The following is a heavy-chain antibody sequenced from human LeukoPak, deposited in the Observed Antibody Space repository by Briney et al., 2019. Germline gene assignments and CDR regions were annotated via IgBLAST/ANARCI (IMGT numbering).Heavy chain of an antibody. CDR3: ARSAVDTAMVIDWFDP. J-gene: IGHJ5*02. CDR2: IIPIFGTA. D-gene: IGHD5-18*01. Sequence: GASVKVSCKASGGTFSSYAISWVRQAPGQGLEWMGEIIPIFGTANYAQKFQGRVTITADESTSTAYMELSSLRSEDTAVYYCARSAVDTAMVIDWFDPWGQGTLVTVSS. CDR1: GGTFSSYA. V-gene: IGHV1-69*13.